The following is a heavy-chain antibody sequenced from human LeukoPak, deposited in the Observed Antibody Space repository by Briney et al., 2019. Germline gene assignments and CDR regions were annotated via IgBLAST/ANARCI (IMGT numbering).Heavy chain of an antibody. CDR1: GFTFSSYW. D-gene: IGHD4-17*01. V-gene: IGHV3-74*01. J-gene: IGHJ4*02. CDR3: AIIYGDDGFDY. Sequence: PGGSLILSCAASGFTFSSYWMHWVRQAPGKGLVWVSRINSDGSSTSYADSVKGRFTISRDNAKNTLYLQMNSLRAEDTTVYYCAIIYGDDGFDYWGQGTLVTVSS. CDR2: INSDGSST.